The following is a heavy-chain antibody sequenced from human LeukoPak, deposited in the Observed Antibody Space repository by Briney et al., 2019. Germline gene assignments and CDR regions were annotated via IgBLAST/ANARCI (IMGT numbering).Heavy chain of an antibody. CDR3: ARRRRHEFTYGYVFYFDY. CDR1: GGSFSDNY. CDR2: INHSGTT. V-gene: IGHV4-34*01. Sequence: PSETLSLTCVVCGGSFSDNYWTWIRQPPGKGPEWIGEINHSGTTSYNPSLQSRVTVSVDTSKNQFSLKLSSVTAADTAVYYCARRRRHEFTYGYVFYFDYWGQGTLVTVSS. J-gene: IGHJ4*02. D-gene: IGHD3-16*01.